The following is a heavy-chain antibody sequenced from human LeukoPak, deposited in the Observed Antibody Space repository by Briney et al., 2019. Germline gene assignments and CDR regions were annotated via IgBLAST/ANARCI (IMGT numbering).Heavy chain of an antibody. V-gene: IGHV3-23*01. D-gene: IGHD3-10*01. CDR1: GFTFSRYG. CDR2: ISGSGGRT. J-gene: IGHJ6*03. CDR3: AKGDFYGSGRDYYYYMDV. Sequence: GGSLRLTCAASGFTFSRYGMSWVRQAPGKGLEWVSAISGSGGRTYYADSVKGRFTISRDNSKNTLYLQMNSLRAEDTAVYNCAKGDFYGSGRDYYYYMDVWGKGTTVTISS.